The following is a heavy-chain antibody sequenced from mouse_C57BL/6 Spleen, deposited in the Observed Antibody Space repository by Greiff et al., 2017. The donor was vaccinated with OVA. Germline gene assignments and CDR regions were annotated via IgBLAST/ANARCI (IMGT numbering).Heavy chain of an antibody. Sequence: QVQLQQSDAELVKPGASVKISCKVSGYTFTDHTIHWMKQRPEQGLEWIGYIYPRDGSTKYNEKFKGKATLTADKSSITAYMQLNSLTSEVSAVYFGASSAPYGNYVGDAMDYWGQGTSVTVSS. J-gene: IGHJ4*01. CDR2: IYPRDGST. V-gene: IGHV1-78*01. CDR1: GYTFTDHT. D-gene: IGHD2-10*02. CDR3: ASSAPYGNYVGDAMDY.